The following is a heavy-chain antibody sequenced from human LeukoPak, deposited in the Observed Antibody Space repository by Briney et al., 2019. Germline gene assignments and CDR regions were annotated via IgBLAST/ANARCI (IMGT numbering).Heavy chain of an antibody. CDR3: ARVHQGIQLWLKN. V-gene: IGHV1-3*01. Sequence: ASVKVSCKASGYTFTSYAMHWVRQAPGQRLEWMGWINAGNGNTKYSQEFQGRVTITRDTSASTAYMELSSLRSEDTAVYYCARVHQGIQLWLKNWGQGTLVTVSS. CDR2: INAGNGNT. J-gene: IGHJ4*02. D-gene: IGHD5-18*01. CDR1: GYTFTSYA.